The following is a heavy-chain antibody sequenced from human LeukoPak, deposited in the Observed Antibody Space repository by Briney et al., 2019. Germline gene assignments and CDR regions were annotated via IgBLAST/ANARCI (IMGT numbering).Heavy chain of an antibody. Sequence: PSETLSLTCTVSGGSISSYYWSWIRQPAGKGLEWIGRIYTSGSTNYNPSLKSRVTMSVDTSKNQFSLKLSSVTAADTAVYYCARGGYYCDSSGYYTFDFWGQGTLVTVSS. CDR2: IYTSGST. V-gene: IGHV4-4*07. D-gene: IGHD3-22*01. J-gene: IGHJ4*02. CDR3: ARGGYYCDSSGYYTFDF. CDR1: GGSISSYY.